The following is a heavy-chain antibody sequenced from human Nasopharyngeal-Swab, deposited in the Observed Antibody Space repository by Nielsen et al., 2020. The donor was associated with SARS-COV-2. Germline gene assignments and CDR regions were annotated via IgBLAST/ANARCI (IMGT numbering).Heavy chain of an antibody. CDR3: ARARGAYGDYYYYYYTDV. Sequence: WIRQSPSRGLEWPGRTYYRSKWYNGYAVSVKSRITINPDTSKNQFSLHLNSVTPEDTAVYYCARARGAYGDYYYYYYTDVWGKGTTVTVSS. D-gene: IGHD4-17*01. CDR2: TYYRSKWYN. V-gene: IGHV6-1*01. J-gene: IGHJ6*03.